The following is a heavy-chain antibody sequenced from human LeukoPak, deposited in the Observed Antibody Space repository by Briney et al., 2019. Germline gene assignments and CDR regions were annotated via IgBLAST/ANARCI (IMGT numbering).Heavy chain of an antibody. Sequence: PGGSLRLSCAASGFTFSDYYMSWIRQAPGKGLEWVSYIGRSGSTIYYADSVKGRFTISRDNAKNSLYLQMNSLRAEDTALYYCARPAYCGSDCYPNWFDSWGQGTLIIVSS. CDR1: GFTFSDYY. V-gene: IGHV3-11*01. CDR3: ARPAYCGSDCYPNWFDS. D-gene: IGHD2-21*02. CDR2: IGRSGSTI. J-gene: IGHJ5*01.